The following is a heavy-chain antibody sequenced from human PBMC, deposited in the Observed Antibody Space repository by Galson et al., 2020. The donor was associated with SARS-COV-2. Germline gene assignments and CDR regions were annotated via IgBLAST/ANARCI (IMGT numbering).Heavy chain of an antibody. Sequence: VSGPTLVKPTQTLTLTCTFSGFSLSTSGMCVTWIRQPPGKALEWLARIDWDDKYYSTSLRTRLTISKDTSKNQVVLTMTNMDPVDTATYYCTRMAAGLAAAMDVWGQGTTVTVSS. CDR3: TRMAAGLAAAMDV. CDR1: GFSLSTSGMC. CDR2: IDWDDK. J-gene: IGHJ6*02. V-gene: IGHV2-70*11. D-gene: IGHD6-13*01.